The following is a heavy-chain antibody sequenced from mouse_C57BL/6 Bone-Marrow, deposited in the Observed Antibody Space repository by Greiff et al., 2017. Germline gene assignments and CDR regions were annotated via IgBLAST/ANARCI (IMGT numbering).Heavy chain of an antibody. D-gene: IGHD2-3*01. Sequence: VKLQQPGAELVKPGASVKLSCKASGYTFTSYWLHWVKQRPGQGLEWIGMIHPNSGSTNYNEKFKSKATLTVDKSSSTAYMQLSSLTAEDSAVYYCAKDYDGYYGYAMDYWGQGTSVTVSS. V-gene: IGHV1-64*01. CDR1: GYTFTSYW. CDR2: IHPNSGST. CDR3: AKDYDGYYGYAMDY. J-gene: IGHJ4*01.